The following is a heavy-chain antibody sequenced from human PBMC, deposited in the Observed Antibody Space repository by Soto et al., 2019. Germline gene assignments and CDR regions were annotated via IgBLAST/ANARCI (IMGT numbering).Heavy chain of an antibody. CDR2: IYPGDSDT. CDR3: ARQPHYYYYGMHV. J-gene: IGHJ6*02. Sequence: GESLKIFCKGSGYSFTSYWIGWVRQMPGKGLEWMGIIYPGDSDTRYSPSFQGQVTISADKSISTAYLQWSSLRASDTTMYYCARQPHYYYYGMHVWGQGTTVTVS. V-gene: IGHV5-51*01. CDR1: GYSFTSYW.